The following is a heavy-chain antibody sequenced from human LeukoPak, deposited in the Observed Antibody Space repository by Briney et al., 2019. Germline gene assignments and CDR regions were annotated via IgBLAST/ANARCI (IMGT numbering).Heavy chain of an antibody. V-gene: IGHV4-30-4*01. D-gene: IGHD6-19*01. CDR3: ASSSSGWYGPRDY. Sequence: PSETLSLTCTVSGGSISSGDYYWSWIRQPPGKGLEWIGYIYYSGSTYYNPSLKSRVTISVDTSKNQFSLKLSSVTAADTAVYYCASSSSGWYGPRDYWGQGTLVTVSS. CDR2: IYYSGST. J-gene: IGHJ4*02. CDR1: GGSISSGDYY.